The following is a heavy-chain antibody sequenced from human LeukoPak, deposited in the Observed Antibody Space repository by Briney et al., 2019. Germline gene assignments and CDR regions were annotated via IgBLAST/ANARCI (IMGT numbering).Heavy chain of an antibody. V-gene: IGHV1-69*13. Sequence: ASVKVSCKASGGTFSSYAISWVRQAPGQGLEWMGGIIPIFGTANYAQKFQGRGTITADESTSTAYMELSSLRSEDTAVYYCATYPLGYCSGGSCLNWFDPWGQGTLVTVSS. CDR3: ATYPLGYCSGGSCLNWFDP. J-gene: IGHJ5*02. D-gene: IGHD2-15*01. CDR1: GGTFSSYA. CDR2: IIPIFGTA.